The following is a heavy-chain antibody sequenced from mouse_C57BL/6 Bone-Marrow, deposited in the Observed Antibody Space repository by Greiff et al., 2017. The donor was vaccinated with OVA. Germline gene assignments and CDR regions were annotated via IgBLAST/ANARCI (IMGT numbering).Heavy chain of an antibody. V-gene: IGHV1-26*01. Sequence: EVQLQQSGPELVKPGASVKISCKASGYTFTDYYMNWVKQSHGKSLEWIGDINPNNGGTSYNQKFKGKATLTVDKSSSTAYMERRSLTSEDSAVYYCARSPRYYRNYVPLAYWGQGTLVTVSA. CDR3: ARSPRYYRNYVPLAY. D-gene: IGHD2-5*01. J-gene: IGHJ3*01. CDR2: INPNNGGT. CDR1: GYTFTDYY.